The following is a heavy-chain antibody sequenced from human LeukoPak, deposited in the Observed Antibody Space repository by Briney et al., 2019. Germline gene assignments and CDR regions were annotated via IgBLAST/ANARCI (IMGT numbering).Heavy chain of an antibody. D-gene: IGHD2-21*02. CDR2: INPTGGST. CDR3: AREKFNCGGDCYSREPDNWFDP. Sequence: ASVRVSCKASGYTFTSYYMHWVRQAPGQGLEWMGLINPTGGSTGYAQKFQDRVTMTRDMSTSTVYMELSSLRSEDTAVYYCAREKFNCGGDCYSREPDNWFDPWGQGTLVTVSS. V-gene: IGHV1-46*01. J-gene: IGHJ5*02. CDR1: GYTFTSYY.